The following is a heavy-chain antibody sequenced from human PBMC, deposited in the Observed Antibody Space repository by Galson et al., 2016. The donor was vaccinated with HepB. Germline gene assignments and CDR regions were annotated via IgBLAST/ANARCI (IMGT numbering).Heavy chain of an antibody. J-gene: IGHJ3*01. CDR3: ARVHYDFWSGFQTTSLDV. CDR2: INTANGVT. Sequence: SVKVSCKASGYSFTTYALHWVRQAPGHGLEWMAWINTANGVTKYSQTFQGRVAITRDTTATTGYMELSRLRVEDTAVYYCARVHYDFWSGFQTTSLDVWGQGTLVIVSS. V-gene: IGHV1-3*04. D-gene: IGHD3-3*01. CDR1: GYSFTTYA.